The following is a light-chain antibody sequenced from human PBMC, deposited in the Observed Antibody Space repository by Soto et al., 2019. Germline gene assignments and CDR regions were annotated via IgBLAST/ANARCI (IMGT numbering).Light chain of an antibody. Sequence: VMTYSTSSMSVSTGERVTLSCRVGQGVTTNFAWYQQKSGQSPRLLIYDVSTRATGVPARFIGTGSETDFTLSISGLQSEDSAVYFCQQYNNWPFSFGQGTRLEIK. V-gene: IGKV3-15*01. CDR3: QQYNNWPFS. J-gene: IGKJ5*01. CDR1: QGVTTN. CDR2: DVS.